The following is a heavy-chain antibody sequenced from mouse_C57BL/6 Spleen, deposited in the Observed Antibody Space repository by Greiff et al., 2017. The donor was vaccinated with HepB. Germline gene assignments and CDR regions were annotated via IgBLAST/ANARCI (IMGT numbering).Heavy chain of an antibody. CDR2: IDPSDSYT. CDR3: ARHYYGPMDY. D-gene: IGHD1-1*01. Sequence: QVQLKQPGAELVRPGTSVKLSCKASGYTFTSYWMHWVKQRPGQGLEWIGVIDPSDSYTNYNQKFKGKATLTVDTSSSTAYMQLSILTSEDSAVYYCARHYYGPMDYWGQGTSVTVSS. V-gene: IGHV1-59*01. J-gene: IGHJ4*01. CDR1: GYTFTSYW.